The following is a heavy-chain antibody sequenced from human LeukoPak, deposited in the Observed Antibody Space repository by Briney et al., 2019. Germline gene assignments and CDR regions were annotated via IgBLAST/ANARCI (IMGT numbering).Heavy chain of an antibody. J-gene: IGHJ6*04. D-gene: IGHD3-10*01. V-gene: IGHV3-9*01. Sequence: PGGSLRLFCTASRFTFDGHAVHWVRQVPGKGLDWGSSLSLTQGRRAYADSTRGRFTISRDNAKNSLFLQMNSLKTEDTAIYFCLKDINPGGLDVWGKGITVTVSS. CDR1: RFTFDGHA. CDR3: LKDINPGGLDV. CDR2: LSLTQGRR.